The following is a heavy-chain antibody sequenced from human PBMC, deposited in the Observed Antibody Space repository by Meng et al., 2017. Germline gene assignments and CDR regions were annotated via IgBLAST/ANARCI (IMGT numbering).Heavy chain of an antibody. CDR1: GGSVGSGNYY. D-gene: IGHD4-17*01. V-gene: IGHV4-61*01. J-gene: IGHJ4*02. Sequence: VQLHESGPGPVRPSETLSLTCTVSGGSVGSGNYYWSWIRQPPGKGLEWIGYIVYSGSTTYNPSLKTRVTISVDTSKNQFSLKLTSVTAADTAVYFCARDVGGDYETLFDYWGQGTLVTVSS. CDR3: ARDVGGDYETLFDY. CDR2: IVYSGST.